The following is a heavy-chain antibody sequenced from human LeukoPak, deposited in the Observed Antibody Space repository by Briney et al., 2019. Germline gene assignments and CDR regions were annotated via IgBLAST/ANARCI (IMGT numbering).Heavy chain of an antibody. CDR2: IYYSGST. J-gene: IGHJ4*02. CDR3: ARLRVDTAMVWYFDS. CDR1: GASTSSYY. Sequence: SETLSLTCGVSGASTSSYYWSWIRQPPGKGLEWIGYIYYSGSTNYNPSLKSRVTISVDTSKNQFSLKLSSVTAADTAVYYCARLRVDTAMVWYFDSWGQGCLVTVSS. D-gene: IGHD5-18*01. V-gene: IGHV4-59*08.